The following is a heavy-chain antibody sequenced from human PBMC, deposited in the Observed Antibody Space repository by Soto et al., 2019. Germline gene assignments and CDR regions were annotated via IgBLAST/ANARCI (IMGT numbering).Heavy chain of an antibody. CDR2: IIPIFGTA. D-gene: IGHD1-7*01. J-gene: IGHJ6*02. CDR1: GGTFSSYA. V-gene: IGHV1-69*06. Sequence: QVQLVQSGAEVKKPGSSVKVSCKASGGTFSSYAISWVRQAPGRGLEWMGGIIPIFGTANYAQKFQGRVTITANNPTSSAYMELSSLRSEDTAVYYCARDSSGTGTTVYYYCMDVWGQWTTVTVSS. CDR3: ARDSSGTGTTVYYYCMDV.